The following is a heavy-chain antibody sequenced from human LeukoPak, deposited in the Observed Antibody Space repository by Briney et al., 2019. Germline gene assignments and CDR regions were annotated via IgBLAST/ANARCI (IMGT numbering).Heavy chain of an antibody. D-gene: IGHD3-10*02. J-gene: IGHJ4*02. CDR1: GFTFDDYA. Sequence: GGSLRLSCVASGFTFDDYAMSWVRQAAGKGLEWVSAISGSGGSTYYADSVKGRFTISRDNSKNTLYLQMNSLRAEDTAVYYCAKVVFGEALDYWGQGTLVTVSS. V-gene: IGHV3-23*01. CDR2: ISGSGGST. CDR3: AKVVFGEALDY.